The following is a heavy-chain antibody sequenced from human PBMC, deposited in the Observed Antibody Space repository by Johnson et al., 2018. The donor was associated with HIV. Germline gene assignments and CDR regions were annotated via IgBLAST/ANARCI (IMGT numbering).Heavy chain of an antibody. CDR1: GFTFSNYW. CDR2: IKEDGSEK. Sequence: VQLVESGGGVVQPGDSLGLSCAVSGFTFSNYWMSWVRQAPGKGLEWVANIKEDGSEKHYVDSVRGRFTITRDNVKNFLYLQMNTLRAEDTAIYYCAKDQGFVYGGNSDAFDIWGQGTMVTVSS. D-gene: IGHD4-23*01. V-gene: IGHV3-7*03. CDR3: AKDQGFVYGGNSDAFDI. J-gene: IGHJ3*02.